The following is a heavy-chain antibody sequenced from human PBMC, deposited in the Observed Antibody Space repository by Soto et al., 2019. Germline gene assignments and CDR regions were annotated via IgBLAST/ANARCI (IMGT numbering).Heavy chain of an antibody. Sequence: GASVKVSCKASGGTFSSYAISWVRQAPGQGLEWMGGIIPIFGTANYAQKFQGRVTITADESTSTAYMELSSLRSEDTAMYYCATDYYYDSSGDAFDIWGQGTMVTVSS. D-gene: IGHD3-22*01. CDR3: ATDYYYDSSGDAFDI. CDR2: IIPIFGTA. CDR1: GGTFSSYA. J-gene: IGHJ3*02. V-gene: IGHV1-69*13.